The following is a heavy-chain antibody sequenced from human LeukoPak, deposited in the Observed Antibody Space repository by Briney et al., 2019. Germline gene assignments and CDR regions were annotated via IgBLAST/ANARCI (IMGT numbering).Heavy chain of an antibody. D-gene: IGHD3-10*01. V-gene: IGHV3-33*06. CDR3: AKEGMVRGVNDV. J-gene: IGHJ6*04. Sequence: GRTLRLSCAASSFTFSSYGMQWVRQAPGKGLEWVAVIWYDGSNKYYADSVKGRFTISRDNSKNTLYLQMNSLRAEDTAVYYCAKEGMVRGVNDVWGKGTTVTVSS. CDR2: IWYDGSNK. CDR1: SFTFSSYG.